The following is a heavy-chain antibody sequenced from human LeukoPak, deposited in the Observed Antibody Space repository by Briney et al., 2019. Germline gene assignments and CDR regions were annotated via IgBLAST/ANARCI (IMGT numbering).Heavy chain of an antibody. CDR1: GFTFSSYE. D-gene: IGHD3-9*01. J-gene: IGHJ4*02. CDR3: ARDRGVYDILTGYLPV. V-gene: IGHV3-48*03. CDR2: ISSSGSTI. Sequence: GGSLRLSCAASGFTFSSYEMNWVRQAPGKGLEWVSYISSSGSTIYYADSVKGRFTISRDNAKNSLYLQMNSLRAEDTAVYYCARDRGVYDILTGYLPVWGQGTLVTVSS.